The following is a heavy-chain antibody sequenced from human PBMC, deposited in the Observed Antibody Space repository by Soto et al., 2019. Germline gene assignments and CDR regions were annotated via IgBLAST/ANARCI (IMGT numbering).Heavy chain of an antibody. J-gene: IGHJ4*02. V-gene: IGHV4-39*01. CDR2: IYYSGST. CDR3: ARYEWLDHYFDY. Sequence: QLQLQESGPGLVKPSETLSLTCTVSGGSISSSSDYWGWIRQPPGKGLEWIGSIYYSGSTYYNPSLKSRVTISVDTSKNQFSLKLSSVTAADTAVYYCARYEWLDHYFDYWGQGTLVTVSS. D-gene: IGHD6-19*01. CDR1: GGSISSSSDY.